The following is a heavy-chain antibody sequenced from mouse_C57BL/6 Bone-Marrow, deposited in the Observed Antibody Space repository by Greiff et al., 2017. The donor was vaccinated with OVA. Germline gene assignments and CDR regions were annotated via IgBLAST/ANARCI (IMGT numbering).Heavy chain of an antibody. CDR1: GYTFTSYW. CDR2: IHPNSGST. Sequence: HLHHPCSSPVNPAASVTSPCQAPGYTFTSYWMHWVKQRPGQGLEWIGMIHPNSGSTNYNEKFKSKATLTVDKSSPPAYLQLSSLTSEDSAVYYCARGDDYDDGVPAYWGQGTLVTVSA. CDR3: ARGDDYDDGVPAY. J-gene: IGHJ3*01. V-gene: IGHV1-64*01. D-gene: IGHD2-4*01.